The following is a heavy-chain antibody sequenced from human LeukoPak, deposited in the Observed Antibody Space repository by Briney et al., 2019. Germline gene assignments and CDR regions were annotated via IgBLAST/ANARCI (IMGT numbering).Heavy chain of an antibody. J-gene: IGHJ4*02. CDR1: GFTFDDYG. Sequence: GSLRLSCAASGFTFDDYGMSWVRQAPGKGLEWIGYSSYTGSTTYNPSLKSRATISTDTSQNRFSLKLNSVTAADTAMYYCARSTGGAAAGDCWGQGTLVTVSS. CDR2: SSYTGST. CDR3: ARSTGGAAAGDC. D-gene: IGHD6-13*01. V-gene: IGHV4-59*01.